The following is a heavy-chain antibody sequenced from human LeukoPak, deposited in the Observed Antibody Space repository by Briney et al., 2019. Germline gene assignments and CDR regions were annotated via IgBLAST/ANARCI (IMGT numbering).Heavy chain of an antibody. J-gene: IGHJ3*02. D-gene: IGHD3-10*01. V-gene: IGHV4-4*07. CDR2: IYTSGST. Sequence: SETLSLTCTVSGGSISSYYWSCIRQPAGKGLECIGRIYTSGSTNYNPSLKSRVTMPVETPKKQFLLKISSVASAEKARDYVSRATLGRFGADAFDIWGQGTMVTVSS. CDR3: SRATLGRFGADAFDI. CDR1: GGSISSYY.